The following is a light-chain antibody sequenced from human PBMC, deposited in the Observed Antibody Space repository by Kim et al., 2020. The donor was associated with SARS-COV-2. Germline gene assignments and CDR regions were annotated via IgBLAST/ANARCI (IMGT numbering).Light chain of an antibody. CDR2: AAS. CDR3: QQLNSYPPVT. V-gene: IGKV1-9*01. J-gene: IGKJ4*01. CDR1: QGISSY. Sequence: SVGDRITITCRASQGISSYLAWYQQKPAKAPKLLIYAASTLQSGVPSRFSGSGSGTEFTLTISSLQPEDFATYYCQQLNSYPPVTFGGGTKVDIK.